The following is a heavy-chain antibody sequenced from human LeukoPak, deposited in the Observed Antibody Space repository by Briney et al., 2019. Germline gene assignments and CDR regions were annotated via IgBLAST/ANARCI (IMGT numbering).Heavy chain of an antibody. J-gene: IGHJ6*03. CDR2: IYTSGST. D-gene: IGHD4-17*01. V-gene: IGHV4-4*07. CDR1: GGSISSYY. Sequence: SETLSLTCTVSGGSISSYYWSWIRQPAGKGLEWIGRIYTSGSTNYNPSLKSRVTMSVDTSKNQFSLKLSSVTAADTAVYYCARDRDDYGDHYYYYYMDVWGKGTTVTVSS. CDR3: ARDRDDYGDHYYYYYMDV.